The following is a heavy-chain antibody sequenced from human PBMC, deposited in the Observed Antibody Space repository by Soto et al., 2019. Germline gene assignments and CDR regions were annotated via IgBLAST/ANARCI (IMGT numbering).Heavy chain of an antibody. CDR1: GCTFSRHA. J-gene: IGHJ4*02. CDR2: LSDSGGSI. Sequence: PGGYLRLSCTGSGCTFSRHAMTWARQAPGKGREGVSGLSDSGGSIYYADSVKGRFTISRDNSKNTLYLQMNSLRAEDTAVYYCAKNPGYYYDSTGYHFDSWGQGT. V-gene: IGHV3-23*01. CDR3: AKNPGYYYDSTGYHFDS. D-gene: IGHD3-22*01.